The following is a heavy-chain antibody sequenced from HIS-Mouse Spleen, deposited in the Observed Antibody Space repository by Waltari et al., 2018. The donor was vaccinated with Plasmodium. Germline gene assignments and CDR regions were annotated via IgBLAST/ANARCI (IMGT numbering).Heavy chain of an antibody. D-gene: IGHD6-13*01. CDR3: ASSWYWYFDL. CDR2: IKQDGSGK. CDR1: GFTFSSYW. V-gene: IGHV3-7*01. Sequence: EVQLVESGGGLVQPGGSLSLSCAAFGFTFSSYWMSWVRQAPGKGLEWVANIKQDGSGKYYVDSVKGRFTISRDNAKNSLYLQMNSLRAEDTAVYYCASSWYWYFDLWGRGTLVTVSS. J-gene: IGHJ2*01.